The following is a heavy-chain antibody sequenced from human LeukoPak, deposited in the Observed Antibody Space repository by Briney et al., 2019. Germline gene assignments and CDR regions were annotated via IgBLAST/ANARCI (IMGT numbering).Heavy chain of an antibody. Sequence: SETLSLTCTVSGGSISSGGYYWRWLRQHPGKGLEWIGYIYYSGSTYYNPSLKSRVTISVDTSKNQFSLKLSSVTAEDTAVYYCARHMVRGVPDAFDIWGQGTVVTVSS. CDR3: ARHMVRGVPDAFDI. CDR1: GGSISSGGYY. D-gene: IGHD3-10*01. V-gene: IGHV4-31*03. J-gene: IGHJ3*02. CDR2: IYYSGST.